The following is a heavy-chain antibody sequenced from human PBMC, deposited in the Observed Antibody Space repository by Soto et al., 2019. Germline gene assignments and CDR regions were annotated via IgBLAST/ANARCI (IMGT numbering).Heavy chain of an antibody. CDR2: ISAYNGNT. CDR1: GYTFTSYG. D-gene: IGHD3-10*01. Sequence: QVQLVQSGAEVKKPGASVKVSCKASGYTFTSYGISWVRQAPGQGLEWMGWISAYNGNTNYAQKLQGRVTMTTDTSTRTADMEMGSLGSDDTAVYYCAGDKGDGSGSYYGYWGQGTLVTVSS. V-gene: IGHV1-18*01. CDR3: AGDKGDGSGSYYGY. J-gene: IGHJ4*02.